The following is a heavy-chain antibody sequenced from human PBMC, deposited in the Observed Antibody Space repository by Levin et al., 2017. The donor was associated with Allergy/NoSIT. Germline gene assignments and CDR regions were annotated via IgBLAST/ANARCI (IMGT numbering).Heavy chain of an antibody. V-gene: IGHV3-23*01. Sequence: PGGSLRLSCAASGFTFSSYAMSWVRQAPGKGLEWVSTINNSGGNTYYADSVKGRFTISRDNSRYTLYLQMNSLRAEDTAVYYCAKEGFCSGGSCSDWYFDLWGRGTLVTVSS. J-gene: IGHJ2*01. D-gene: IGHD2-15*01. CDR1: GFTFSSYA. CDR2: INNSGGNT. CDR3: AKEGFCSGGSCSDWYFDL.